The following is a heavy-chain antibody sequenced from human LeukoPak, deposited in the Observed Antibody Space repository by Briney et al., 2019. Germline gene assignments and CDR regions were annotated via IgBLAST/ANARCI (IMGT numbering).Heavy chain of an antibody. CDR2: ISGSGGST. J-gene: IGHJ4*02. V-gene: IGHV3-23*01. CDR3: AKDSVGSGSYWCFDY. D-gene: IGHD1-26*01. Sequence: GGSLRLSCAASGFTFSSYAMSWVRQAPGKGLEWDSAISGSGGSTYYADSVKGRFTISRDNSKNTLYLQMNSLRAEDTAVYYCAKDSVGSGSYWCFDYWGQGTLVTVSS. CDR1: GFTFSSYA.